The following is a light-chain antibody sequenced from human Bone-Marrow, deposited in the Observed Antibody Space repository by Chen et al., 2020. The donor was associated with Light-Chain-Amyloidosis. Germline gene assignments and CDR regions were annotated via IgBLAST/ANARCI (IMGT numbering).Light chain of an antibody. CDR1: DLPTKY. J-gene: IGLJ2*01. CDR3: QSADCSGTYEVI. Sequence: SYELTQPPPVTVSPGKPARITCSGDDLPTKYAYWYQQKPGQAPVPVIHRDTERPSGISERFSGSSSGTTATLTISGFQAEDEADYHCQSADCSGTYEVIFGGGTKLTVL. CDR2: RDT. V-gene: IGLV3-25*03.